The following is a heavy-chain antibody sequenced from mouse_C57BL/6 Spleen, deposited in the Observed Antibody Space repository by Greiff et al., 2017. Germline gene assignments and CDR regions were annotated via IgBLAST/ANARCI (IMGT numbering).Heavy chain of an antibody. J-gene: IGHJ4*01. D-gene: IGHD1-1*01. CDR2: INPNNGGT. Sequence: VQLQQSGPELVKPGASVKMSCKASGYTFTDYNMHWVKQSHGKSLEWIGYINPNNGGTSYNQKFKGKATLTVNKSSSTAYMELRSLTSEDSAVYYWARRDITTVVATEAMDYWGQGTSVTVSS. CDR1: GYTFTDYN. V-gene: IGHV1-22*01. CDR3: ARRDITTVVATEAMDY.